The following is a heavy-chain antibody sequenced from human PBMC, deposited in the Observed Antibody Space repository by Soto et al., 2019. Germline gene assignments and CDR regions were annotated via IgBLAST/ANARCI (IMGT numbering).Heavy chain of an antibody. CDR1: GFIFNKYG. J-gene: IGHJ4*02. CDR2: IWKDGSKK. Sequence: ESGGGVVQPGTSVRLSCEMSGFIFNKYGMHWLRQSPGKGLEWVAFIWKDGSKKYYVDSVEGRFTISRDISKNTVYLQMNSLGVEDTAVYYCARDGNIAAAFDYWGQGTLLTVSS. D-gene: IGHD6-13*01. V-gene: IGHV3-33*01. CDR3: ARDGNIAAAFDY.